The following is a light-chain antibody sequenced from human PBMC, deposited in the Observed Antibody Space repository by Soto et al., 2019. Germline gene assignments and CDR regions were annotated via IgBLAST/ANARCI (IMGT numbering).Light chain of an antibody. CDR3: QQSYSTPIT. CDR1: QSISSY. V-gene: IGKV1-39*01. J-gene: IGKJ5*01. Sequence: DIQMTQSPSSLSASVGDSVTITCRASQSISSYLNWYQQNPGKAPKLLIYAASSLQSGVPSRFSGSGSGTDFTLTISSLQPEDFATYYCQQSYSTPITFGQGTRLEIK. CDR2: AAS.